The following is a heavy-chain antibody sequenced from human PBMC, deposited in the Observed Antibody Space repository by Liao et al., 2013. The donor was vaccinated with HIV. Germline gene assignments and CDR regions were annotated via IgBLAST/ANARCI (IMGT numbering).Heavy chain of an antibody. Sequence: QVQLQESGPGLVKPSETLSLTCTVSGGSISSYYWSWIRQPAGKGLEWIGRIYSSGSANYNPSLKSRVTMSVDTSKNQFSLKLSSVTAADTAVYYCARGGVLVQFGPFESWGQGTLVTVSS. CDR1: GGSISSYY. CDR3: ARGGVLVQFGPFES. J-gene: IGHJ4*02. D-gene: IGHD3-10*01. V-gene: IGHV4-4*07. CDR2: IYSSGSA.